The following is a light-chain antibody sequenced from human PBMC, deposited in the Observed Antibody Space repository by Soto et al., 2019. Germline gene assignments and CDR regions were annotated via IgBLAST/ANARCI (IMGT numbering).Light chain of an antibody. CDR3: ASWDDRLGAVI. V-gene: IGLV1-47*02. CDR2: SND. Sequence: QSVLTQPPSASGTPGQTVTISCSGSSFNIGFNYVYWYQQLPGMAPKLLIHSNDERPSGVPDRFSGSKSGTSASLAISGLRSEDEAVYYCASWDDRLGAVIFGGGTKLTVL. J-gene: IGLJ2*01. CDR1: SFNIGFNY.